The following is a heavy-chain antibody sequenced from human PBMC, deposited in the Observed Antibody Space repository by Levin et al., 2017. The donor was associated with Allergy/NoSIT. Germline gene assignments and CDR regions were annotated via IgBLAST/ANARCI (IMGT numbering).Heavy chain of an antibody. J-gene: IGHJ4*02. CDR3: AIGGVAPTGTSRGSGFDY. Sequence: GGSLRLSCAASGFTFSSFAMSWVRQAPGKGLEWVSAVSGSGASTYYADSVKGRFSISRDNSKSTLYLQMNSLRADDTALYYCAIGGVAPTGTSRGSGFDYWGQGTLVTVSS. D-gene: IGHD1-7*01. CDR1: GFTFSSFA. V-gene: IGHV3-23*01. CDR2: VSGSGAST.